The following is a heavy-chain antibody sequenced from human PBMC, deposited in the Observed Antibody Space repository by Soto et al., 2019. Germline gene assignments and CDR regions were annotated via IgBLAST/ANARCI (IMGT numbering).Heavy chain of an antibody. D-gene: IGHD6-6*01. CDR1: GFTFSSYA. CDR2: ISGSGGST. V-gene: IGHV3-23*01. CDR3: AKASIAARYYYYGMDV. Sequence: EVQLLESGGGLVQPGGSLRLSCAASGFTFSSYAMSWVRQAPGKGLEWVSAISGSGGSTYYADSVKGRFTISRDNSKNTLYLQMSSLRAEDTAVYYCAKASIAARYYYYGMDVWGQGTTVTVSS. J-gene: IGHJ6*02.